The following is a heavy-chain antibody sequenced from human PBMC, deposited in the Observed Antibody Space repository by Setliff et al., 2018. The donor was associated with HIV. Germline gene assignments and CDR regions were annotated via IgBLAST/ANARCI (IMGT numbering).Heavy chain of an antibody. CDR2: IRGSGGST. Sequence: PGGSLRLSCAASGFTFSRYAMSWVRQAPGKGLEWVSSIRGSGGSTYYAESVKGRFTISRDNSKNTLYLQMNSLRPEDTAVYYCAKTDSSSWLNPYNWFDPWGQGTLVTVSS. CDR1: GFTFSRYA. J-gene: IGHJ5*02. D-gene: IGHD6-13*01. V-gene: IGHV3-23*01. CDR3: AKTDSSSWLNPYNWFDP.